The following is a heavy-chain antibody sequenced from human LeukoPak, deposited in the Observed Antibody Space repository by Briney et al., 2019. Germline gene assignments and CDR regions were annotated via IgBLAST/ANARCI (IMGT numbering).Heavy chain of an antibody. V-gene: IGHV4-31*03. CDR3: ASSVGRVTAAPRDWYFDL. Sequence: SQTLSLTCTVSGGSISSGGYYWSWIRQHPGKGLEWIGYIHYSGSTYYNPSLKSRVTISVDTSKNQFSLKLSSVTAADTAVYYCASSVGRVTAAPRDWYFDLWGRGTLVTVSS. CDR1: GGSISSGGYY. D-gene: IGHD2-21*02. J-gene: IGHJ2*01. CDR2: IHYSGST.